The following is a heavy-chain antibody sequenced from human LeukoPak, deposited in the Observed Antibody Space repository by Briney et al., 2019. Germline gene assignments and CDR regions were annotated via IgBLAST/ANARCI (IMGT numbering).Heavy chain of an antibody. V-gene: IGHV3-30*18. D-gene: IGHD1-1*01. J-gene: IGHJ4*02. Sequence: PGRSLSLSCAVSGFTFSSYAMHWVRQAPGKGLEWVAVISYDGSNKYYADSVKGRFTISRDNSKNTLYLQMNSLRAEDTAVYYCAKDTWNDDYYFDYWGQGTLVTVSS. CDR1: GFTFSSYA. CDR2: ISYDGSNK. CDR3: AKDTWNDDYYFDY.